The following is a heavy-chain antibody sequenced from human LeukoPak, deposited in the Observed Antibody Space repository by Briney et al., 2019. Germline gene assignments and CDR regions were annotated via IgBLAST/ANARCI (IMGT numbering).Heavy chain of an antibody. D-gene: IGHD3-10*01. CDR3: ARQRARVIYGSGSYSAY. Sequence: RSSETLSLTCAVYGGSFSGYYWSWIRQPPGKGLEWIGEINHSGSTNYNPSLKSRVTISVDTSKNQFSLKLSSVTAAGTAVYYCARQRARVIYGSGSYSAYWGQGTLVTVSS. CDR1: GGSFSGYY. V-gene: IGHV4-34*01. CDR2: INHSGST. J-gene: IGHJ4*02.